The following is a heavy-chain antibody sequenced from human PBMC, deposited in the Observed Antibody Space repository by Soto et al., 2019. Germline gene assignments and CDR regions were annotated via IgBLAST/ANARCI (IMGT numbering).Heavy chain of an antibody. CDR3: ARVLPWVGATQERGHYVDY. J-gene: IGHJ4*02. D-gene: IGHD1-26*01. CDR1: GFTFSSYA. CDR2: ISYDGSNK. V-gene: IGHV3-30-3*01. Sequence: GGSLRLSCAASGFTFSSYAMHWVRQAPGKGLEWVAVISYDGSNKYYADSVKGRFTISRDNSKNTLYLQMNSLRAEDTAVYYCARVLPWVGATQERGHYVDYWGQGTLVTVSS.